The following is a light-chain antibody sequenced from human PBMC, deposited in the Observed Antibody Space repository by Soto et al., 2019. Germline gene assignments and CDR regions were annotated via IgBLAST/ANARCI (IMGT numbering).Light chain of an antibody. J-gene: IGKJ1*01. CDR2: GAS. CDR1: QSLSRTY. CDR3: QEHGSSART. Sequence: EIVLTQSPGTLSLSPGERATLSCRASQSLSRTYLAWYQQNPGQAPRLLIYGASSRATGIPDRFSGSGSGTDVTLTISRLEPEDFGMYFCQEHGSSARTFGQGTKVEIK. V-gene: IGKV3-20*01.